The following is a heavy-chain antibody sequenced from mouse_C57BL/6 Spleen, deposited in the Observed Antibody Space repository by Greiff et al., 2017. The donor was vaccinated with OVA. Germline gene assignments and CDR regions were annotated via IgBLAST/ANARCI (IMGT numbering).Heavy chain of an antibody. CDR1: GFSLTSYG. Sequence: QVQLKESGPGLVQPPQSLSITCTVSGFSLTSYGVHWVRQSPGKGLEWLGVIWSGGSTDYNAAFISRLSISKDNSKSQVFFKMNSLQADDTAIYYCARKTTTVVATGAMDYWGQGTSVTVSS. CDR3: ARKTTTVVATGAMDY. J-gene: IGHJ4*01. V-gene: IGHV2-2*01. CDR2: IWSGGST. D-gene: IGHD1-1*01.